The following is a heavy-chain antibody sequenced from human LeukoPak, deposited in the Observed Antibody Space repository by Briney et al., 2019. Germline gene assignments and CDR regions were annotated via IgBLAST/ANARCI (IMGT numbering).Heavy chain of an antibody. D-gene: IGHD3-16*02. CDR2: IYYSGST. V-gene: IGHV4-59*01. CDR1: GGSISSSY. Sequence: SETLSLTCTVSGGSISSSYWSWIRQPPGKGLEWIGYIYYSGSTNYNPSLKSRVTTSVGTSKNQFSLKLSSVTAADTAVYYCARAIGPGYRFDCWGQGALVTVSS. J-gene: IGHJ4*02. CDR3: ARAIGPGYRFDC.